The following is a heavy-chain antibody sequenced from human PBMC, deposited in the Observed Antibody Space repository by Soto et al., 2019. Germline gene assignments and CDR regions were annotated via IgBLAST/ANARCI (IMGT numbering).Heavy chain of an antibody. CDR2: ISWNSGSI. V-gene: IGHV3-9*01. J-gene: IGHJ4*02. D-gene: IGHD2-2*01. CDR1: GFSFDDYA. CDR3: AKDLRKYSTSSDLFDY. Sequence: ESGGGLVQPGRSLRLSCAASGFSFDDYAMHWVRQAPGKGLEWVSGISWNSGSIGYADSVKGRFTISRDNAKNSLYLQMNSLRAEDTALYYCAKDLRKYSTSSDLFDYWGQGTLVTVSS.